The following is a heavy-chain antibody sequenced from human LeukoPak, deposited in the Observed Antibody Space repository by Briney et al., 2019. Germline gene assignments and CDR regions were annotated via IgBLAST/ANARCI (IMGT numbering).Heavy chain of an antibody. CDR2: IGPSGNFI. CDR1: GFSFSDFY. D-gene: IGHD5-18*01. V-gene: IGHV3-11*04. CDR3: AREYSYVPLRTKYYYYYYMDV. Sequence: PGGSLRLSCEASGFSFSDFYMSWLRQPPGKGLESISYIGPSGNFINYADSVKGRFTISRDNAKKSLYLQINSLRAEDTAVYYCAREYSYVPLRTKYYYYYYMDVWGKGTTVTVSS. J-gene: IGHJ6*03.